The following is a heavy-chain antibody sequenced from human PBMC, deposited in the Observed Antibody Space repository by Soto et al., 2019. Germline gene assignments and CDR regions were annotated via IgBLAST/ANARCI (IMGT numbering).Heavy chain of an antibody. CDR2: MYHSGST. V-gene: IGHV4-4*02. J-gene: IGHJ5*02. Sequence: QVQLQESGPGLVKPSGTLSLTCAVSGGSISSSNWWSWVRQPPGKGLEWIGEMYHSGSTNHNPSLKSRVTISVDKSKNQFSLKLISVTAADTAVYYCARAHCSGGSCYSVQHWFDPWGQGTLVTVSS. D-gene: IGHD2-15*01. CDR3: ARAHCSGGSCYSVQHWFDP. CDR1: GGSISSSNW.